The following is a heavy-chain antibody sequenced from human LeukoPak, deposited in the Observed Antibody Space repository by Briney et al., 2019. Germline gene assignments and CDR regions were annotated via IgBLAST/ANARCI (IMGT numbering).Heavy chain of an antibody. V-gene: IGHV3-7*01. D-gene: IGHD3-22*01. J-gene: IGHJ3*02. CDR1: RFAFANYW. CDR2: IKQDGSVK. Sequence: PGGSLRLSCAASRFAFANYWMNWVRQAPGKGLEWVANIKQDGSVKYYLDSVKGRFTISRDNAKNSLYLQMNSLRADDTAVYYCARDSEHYDSGSYYEALDIWGQGRMVTVSS. CDR3: ARDSEHYDSGSYYEALDI.